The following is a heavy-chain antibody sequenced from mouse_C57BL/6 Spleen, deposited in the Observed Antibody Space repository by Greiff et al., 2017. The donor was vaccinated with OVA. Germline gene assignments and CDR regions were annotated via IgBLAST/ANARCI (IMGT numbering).Heavy chain of an antibody. J-gene: IGHJ2*01. CDR3: AREGGYDGGDYFDY. Sequence: DVKLVESGGDLVKPGGSLKLSCAASGFTFSSYGMSWVRQTPDKRLEWVATISSGGSYTYYPDSVKGRFTISRDNAKNTLYLQMSSLKSEDTAMYYCAREGGYDGGDYFDYWGQGTTLTVSS. D-gene: IGHD2-2*01. V-gene: IGHV5-6*02. CDR1: GFTFSSYG. CDR2: ISSGGSYT.